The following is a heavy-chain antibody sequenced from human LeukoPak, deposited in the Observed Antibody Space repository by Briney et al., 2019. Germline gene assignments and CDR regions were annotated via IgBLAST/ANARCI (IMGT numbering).Heavy chain of an antibody. CDR1: GYTLTELS. V-gene: IGHV1-24*01. CDR2: FDPEDGET. D-gene: IGHD3-9*01. Sequence: GASVKVSCKVSGYTLTELSMHWVRQAPGKGLEWMGGFDPEDGETIYAQKFQGSVTMTEDTSTDTAYMELSSLRSEDTAVYYCATHGTYYDILTAGDDAFDIWGQGTMVTVSS. CDR3: ATHGTYYDILTAGDDAFDI. J-gene: IGHJ3*02.